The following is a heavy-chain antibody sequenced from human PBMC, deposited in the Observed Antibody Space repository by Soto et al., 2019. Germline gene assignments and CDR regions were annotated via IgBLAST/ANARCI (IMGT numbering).Heavy chain of an antibody. Sequence: GGSLRLSCAASGFTFSSYGMHWVRQAPGKGLEWVAVISYDGSNKYYADSVKGRFTISRDNSKNTLYLQMNSLRAEDTAVYYCAKDRFFGLTGDRGAFDIWGQGTMVTVSS. D-gene: IGHD7-27*01. V-gene: IGHV3-30*18. CDR1: GFTFSSYG. CDR3: AKDRFFGLTGDRGAFDI. CDR2: ISYDGSNK. J-gene: IGHJ3*02.